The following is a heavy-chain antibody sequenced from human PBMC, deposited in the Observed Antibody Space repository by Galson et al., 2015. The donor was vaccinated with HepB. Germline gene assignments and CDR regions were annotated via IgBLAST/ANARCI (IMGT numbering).Heavy chain of an antibody. V-gene: IGHV3-21*04. Sequence: SLRLSCAASGFTFSSYSMNWVRQAPGKGLEWVSSISSSSSYIYYADSVKGRFTISRDNSKNTLYLQMNSLRAEDTAVYYCAKSAQSSSGSYYYWGQGTLVTVSS. D-gene: IGHD1-26*01. CDR3: AKSAQSSSGSYYY. J-gene: IGHJ4*02. CDR1: GFTFSSYS. CDR2: ISSSSSYI.